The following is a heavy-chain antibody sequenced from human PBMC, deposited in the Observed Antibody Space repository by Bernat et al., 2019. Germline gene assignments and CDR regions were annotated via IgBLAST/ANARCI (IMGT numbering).Heavy chain of an antibody. CDR1: GGSISSGGYY. V-gene: IGHV4-31*03. Sequence: VQLQESGPGLVKPSQTLSLTCTVSGGSISSGGYYWSWIRQHPGKGLEWIGYIYYSGSTYYNPSLKSRVTISVDTSKNQFSLKLSSVTAADTAVYYCARGTSTLWFGELLGNWFDPWGQGTLVTVSS. J-gene: IGHJ5*02. CDR3: ARGTSTLWFGELLGNWFDP. CDR2: IYYSGST. D-gene: IGHD3-10*01.